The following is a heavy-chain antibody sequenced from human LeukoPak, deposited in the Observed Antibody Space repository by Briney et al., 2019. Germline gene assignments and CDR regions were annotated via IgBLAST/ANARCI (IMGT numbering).Heavy chain of an antibody. D-gene: IGHD2-2*01. Sequence: SETLSLTCAVYGGSFSGYYWSWIRQPPGKGLERIGEINHSGSTNYNPSLKSRVTISVDTSKNQFSLKLSSVTAADTAVHYCAKIVVPALSWFDPWGQGTLVTVSS. V-gene: IGHV4-34*01. CDR3: AKIVVPALSWFDP. J-gene: IGHJ5*02. CDR2: INHSGST. CDR1: GGSFSGYY.